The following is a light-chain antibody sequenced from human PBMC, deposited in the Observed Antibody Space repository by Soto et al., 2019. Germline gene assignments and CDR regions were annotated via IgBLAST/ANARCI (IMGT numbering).Light chain of an antibody. V-gene: IGLV2-14*01. Sequence: QSALTQPASVSGSPGQSITISCTGTSSDVGAYNRVSWYQQHSGKAPQLMIYEVSNRPSGVSNRFSGSKSGNTASLTISGLQAEDEADYYCLSYTKSSYYVFGNGTKVTV. J-gene: IGLJ1*01. CDR1: SSDVGAYNR. CDR3: LSYTKSSYYV. CDR2: EVS.